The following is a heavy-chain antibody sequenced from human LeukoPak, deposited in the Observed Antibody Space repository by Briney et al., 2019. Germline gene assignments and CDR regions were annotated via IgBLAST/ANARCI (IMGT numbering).Heavy chain of an antibody. CDR1: GYTFTSYD. CDR2: MNPNSGNT. V-gene: IGHV1-8*02. D-gene: IGHD6-19*01. Sequence: GASVKVSCKASGYTFTSYDINWVRQATGQGLEWMGWMNPNSGNTGYAQKFQGRVTMTRDTSISTGYMELSSLRSDDTAVYYCARGIAVAPGDTFDIWGQGTMVTVSS. CDR3: ARGIAVAPGDTFDI. J-gene: IGHJ3*02.